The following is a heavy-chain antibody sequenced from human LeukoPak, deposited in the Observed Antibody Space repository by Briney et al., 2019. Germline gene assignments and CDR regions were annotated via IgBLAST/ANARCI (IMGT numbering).Heavy chain of an antibody. D-gene: IGHD2-15*01. J-gene: IGHJ3*02. CDR1: GGSISSYY. Sequence: SETLSLTCTVSGGSISSYYWSWIRQPPGKGLEWIGYIYYSGSTNYNPSLKSRVTISLDTSKNQFSLKLSPVTAADTAVYYCARDIVVVVATNSAFDIWGQGTMVTVSS. V-gene: IGHV4-59*01. CDR2: IYYSGST. CDR3: ARDIVVVVATNSAFDI.